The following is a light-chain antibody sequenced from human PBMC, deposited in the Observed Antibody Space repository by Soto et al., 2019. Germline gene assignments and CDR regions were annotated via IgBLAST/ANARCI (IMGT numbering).Light chain of an antibody. J-gene: IGKJ3*01. CDR3: QQYGASPFI. V-gene: IGKV3-20*01. CDR1: RHVYINA. CDR2: GAS. Sequence: VVLTQSPATLSLSPGERATLSCRASRHVYINALGWYQQKPGRTPTLLIYGASTRATDVPDRFSATGSGTDFSLTISRVEPEDSAVYYCQQYGASPFIFGPGTRLEI.